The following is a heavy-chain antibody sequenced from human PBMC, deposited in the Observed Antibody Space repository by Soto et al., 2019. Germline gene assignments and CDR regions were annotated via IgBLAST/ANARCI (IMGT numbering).Heavy chain of an antibody. CDR1: GFTFSSYA. J-gene: IGHJ4*02. V-gene: IGHV3-30-3*01. D-gene: IGHD3-22*01. CDR2: ISYDGSNK. Sequence: GGSLRLSCAASGFTFSSYAMHWVRQAPGKGLEWVAVISYDGSNKYYADSVKGRFTISRDNSKNTLYLQMNSLRAEDTAVYYCARDTGGADDSSGYYPYWGQGTLVTVS. CDR3: ARDTGGADDSSGYYPY.